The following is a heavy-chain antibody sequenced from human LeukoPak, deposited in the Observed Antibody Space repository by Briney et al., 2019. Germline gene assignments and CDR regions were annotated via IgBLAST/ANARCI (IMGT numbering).Heavy chain of an antibody. CDR1: GGTFSSYA. V-gene: IGHV1-69*01. CDR3: AREDSILWWCLDY. J-gene: IGHJ4*02. CDR2: ILPIFGTA. Sequence: SSVTVSCKASGGTFSSYAISWVQQAPGQGLDWVGGILPIFGTANYAQKFQGRVTITADESTSTAYMELSSLRSEDTAVYYCAREDSILWWCLDYWGQGTLVTVSS. D-gene: IGHD2-21*01.